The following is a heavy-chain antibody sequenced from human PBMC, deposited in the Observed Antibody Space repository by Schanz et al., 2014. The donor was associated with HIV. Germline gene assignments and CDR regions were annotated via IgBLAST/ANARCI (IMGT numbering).Heavy chain of an antibody. J-gene: IGHJ6*02. V-gene: IGHV4-34*01. D-gene: IGHD5-12*01. CDR2: INHSGNT. CDR3: ARGGRYRGYDFPPHYYYGMDV. Sequence: QVQLQQWGAGLLKPSETLSLTCVVYGGSFSAYYWSWIRQPPGKGLEWIGKINHSGNTNYNPSLKSRFTISVDPPKTQFSLKMSSGTAADTAVYYCARGGRYRGYDFPPHYYYGMDVWGQGTTVTVSS. CDR1: GGSFSAYY.